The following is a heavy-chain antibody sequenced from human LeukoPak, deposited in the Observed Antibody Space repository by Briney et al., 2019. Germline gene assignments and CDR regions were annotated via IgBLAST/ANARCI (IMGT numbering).Heavy chain of an antibody. CDR1: GGSISNYY. D-gene: IGHD2-2*01. CDR3: ARVVDCSSTSCYGVYYYYMDV. V-gene: IGHV4-59*01. Sequence: KPSETLSLTCTVSGGSISNYYWNWIRQPPGKGLEWIGYIYYSGTTNYNPSLKSRVSMSVDTSKNQFSLKLSSVTAADTAVYYCARVVDCSSTSCYGVYYYYMDVWGKGTTVTVSS. J-gene: IGHJ6*03. CDR2: IYYSGTT.